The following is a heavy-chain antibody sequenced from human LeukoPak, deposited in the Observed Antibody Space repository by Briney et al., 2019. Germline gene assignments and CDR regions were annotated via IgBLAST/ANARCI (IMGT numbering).Heavy chain of an antibody. CDR1: GLTLSRYW. D-gene: IGHD3-3*01. Sequence: PGGSLRLSCAASGLTLSRYWMHWVRQAPGKGLVWVSRINSDGSDAIYADSVKGRFTISRDNAKNTLYLQMNSLRVEDTAVYYCAKLESPYNYYGMDVWGQGTTVTVS. J-gene: IGHJ6*02. CDR3: AKLESPYNYYGMDV. V-gene: IGHV3-74*01. CDR2: INSDGSDA.